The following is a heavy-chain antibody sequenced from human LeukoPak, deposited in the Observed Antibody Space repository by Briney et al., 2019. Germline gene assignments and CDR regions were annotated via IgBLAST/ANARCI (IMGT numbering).Heavy chain of an antibody. D-gene: IGHD4-17*01. V-gene: IGHV4-31*03. J-gene: IGHJ4*02. CDR2: IYYSGST. CDR3: ARDDGNYFDY. CDR1: GGSISSGGYY. Sequence: SETLSLTCTVSGGSISSGGYYWSWIRQHPGRGLEWIGYIYYSGSTYYNPSLKSRVTISVDTSKNQFSLKLSSVTAADTAVYYCARDDGNYFDYWGQGTLVTVSS.